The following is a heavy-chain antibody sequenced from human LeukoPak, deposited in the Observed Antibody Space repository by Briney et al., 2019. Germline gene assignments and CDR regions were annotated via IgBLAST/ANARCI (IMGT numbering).Heavy chain of an antibody. D-gene: IGHD3-10*01. CDR2: INRSGST. CDR1: GGSFSGYY. V-gene: IGHV4-34*01. J-gene: IGHJ4*02. Sequence: KSSETLSLTCAVYGGSFSGYYWSWIRQPPGKGLEWIGEINRSGSTNYNPSLKSRVTISVDTSKNPFSLKLSSVTAADTAVYYCATRITMVRGVHNWGQGTLVTVSS. CDR3: ATRITMVRGVHN.